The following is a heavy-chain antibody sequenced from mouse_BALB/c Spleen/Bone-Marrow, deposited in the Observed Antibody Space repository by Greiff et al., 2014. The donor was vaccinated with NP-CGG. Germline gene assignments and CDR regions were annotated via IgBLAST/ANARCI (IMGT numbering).Heavy chain of an antibody. Sequence: EVQVVESGGGLVKPGGSLKLSCAASGFTFSSYTMSWVRQTPEKRLEWVATISSGGGNTYYPDSVKGRFTISRDNAKNNLYLQMSSLRSEDTALYYRARYGSGTFAYWGQGTLVTVSA. V-gene: IGHV5-9*03. CDR3: ARYGSGTFAY. J-gene: IGHJ3*01. D-gene: IGHD3-1*01. CDR1: GFTFSSYT. CDR2: ISSGGGNT.